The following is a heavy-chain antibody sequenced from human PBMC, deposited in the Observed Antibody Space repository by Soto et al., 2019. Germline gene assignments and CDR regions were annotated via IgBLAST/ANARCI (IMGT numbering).Heavy chain of an antibody. D-gene: IGHD2-15*01. Sequence: PGGSLRLSCAVSGIAFNDAWMTWVRQAPGKGLEWVGRIGSEIDGATIDYAEPVKGRFTISRDGSKSTVFLQMNSLNTGDTAIYFCIADNSYSVGVGLHRGQGTQVTVSS. CDR3: IADNSYSVGVGLH. CDR1: GIAFNDAW. V-gene: IGHV3-15*04. J-gene: IGHJ4*02. CDR2: IGSEIDGATI.